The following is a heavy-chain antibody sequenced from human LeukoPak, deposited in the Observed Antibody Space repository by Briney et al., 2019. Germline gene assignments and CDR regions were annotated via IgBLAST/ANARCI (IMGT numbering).Heavy chain of an antibody. Sequence: ASVKVFCKASGYTFTSYDINWVRQATGQGLEWMGWMNPNSGNTGYAQKFQGRVTMTRNTSISTAYMELSSLRSEDTAVYYCARGPRITMVRGVIIAFDYWGQGTLVTVSS. D-gene: IGHD3-10*01. J-gene: IGHJ4*02. CDR3: ARGPRITMVRGVIIAFDY. CDR2: MNPNSGNT. V-gene: IGHV1-8*01. CDR1: GYTFTSYD.